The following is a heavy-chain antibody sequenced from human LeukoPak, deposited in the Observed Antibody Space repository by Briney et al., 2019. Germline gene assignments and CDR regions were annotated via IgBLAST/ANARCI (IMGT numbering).Heavy chain of an antibody. D-gene: IGHD3-10*02. CDR1: GFTFSSYE. CDR2: ISSSGSTK. J-gene: IGHJ6*04. CDR3: AELGITMIGGV. Sequence: GGSLRLSCAASGFTFSSYEMNWVRQAPGKGLEWDSYISSSGSTKYYADSVKGRFTISRDNAKNSLYLQMNSLRAEDKAVYYCAELGITMIGGVWGKGTTVTISS. V-gene: IGHV3-48*03.